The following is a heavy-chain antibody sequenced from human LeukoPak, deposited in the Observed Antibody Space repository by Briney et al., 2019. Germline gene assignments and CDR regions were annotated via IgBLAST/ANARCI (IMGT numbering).Heavy chain of an antibody. D-gene: IGHD3-22*01. CDR1: GFTFSSYA. Sequence: GRSLRLSCAASGFTFSSYAMHWFRQAPGKGLEWVAVISYDGSNKQYADSVKGRFTISRDNSKKTLYRQMNSLRAEGTAVYYCARDGTPSWLYDSGGHMYGMDVWGQGTTVPVSS. J-gene: IGHJ6*02. CDR2: ISYDGSNK. V-gene: IGHV3-30-3*01. CDR3: ARDGTPSWLYDSGGHMYGMDV.